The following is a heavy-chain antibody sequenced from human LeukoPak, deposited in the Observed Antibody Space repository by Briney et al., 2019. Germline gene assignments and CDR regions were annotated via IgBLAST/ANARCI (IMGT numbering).Heavy chain of an antibody. D-gene: IGHD4-11*01. CDR1: GGPISSGGYY. V-gene: IGHV4-31*03. Sequence: SETLSLTCTVSGGPISSGGYYWSWIRQHPGKGLEWIGYIYYSGSTYYNPSLKSRVTISVDTSKNQFSLKLSSVTAADTAVYYCARGKDMLPTTGYYYHGMDVWGQGTTVTVSS. CDR3: ARGKDMLPTTGYYYHGMDV. CDR2: IYYSGST. J-gene: IGHJ6*02.